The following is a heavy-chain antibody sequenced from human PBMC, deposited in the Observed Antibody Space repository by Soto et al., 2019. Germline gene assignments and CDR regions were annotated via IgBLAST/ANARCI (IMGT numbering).Heavy chain of an antibody. CDR2: IYPADSDT. J-gene: IGHJ6*02. CDR1: GYSFPSEW. D-gene: IGHD2-2*01. CDR3: ARIPYSTTSYYDYNFGMDV. Sequence: PGESLKISCKSSGYSFPSEWIGWVRQMPGKGLGWMGSIYPADSDTRYSPAFQGQVTISADKSIRTAYLQWNSLKASDTAMYYCARIPYSTTSYYDYNFGMDVWGQGTTVTVSS. V-gene: IGHV5-51*01.